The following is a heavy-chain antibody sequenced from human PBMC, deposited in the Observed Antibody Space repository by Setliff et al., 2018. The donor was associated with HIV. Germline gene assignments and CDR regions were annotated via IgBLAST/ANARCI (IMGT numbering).Heavy chain of an antibody. J-gene: IGHJ6*02. D-gene: IGHD3-22*01. CDR1: GYTFTGYY. V-gene: IGHV1-2*02. CDR3: ARDSYYDSSGYRGGGPGGYYYYGMDV. CDR2: INPNSGGT. Sequence: EASVKVSCKASGYTFTGYYMHWVRQAPGQGLEWMGWINPNSGGTNYAQKFQGRVTMTRDTSISTAYMELSRLRSDDTAVYYCARDSYYDSSGYRGGGPGGYYYYGMDVWGQGTTVTVSS.